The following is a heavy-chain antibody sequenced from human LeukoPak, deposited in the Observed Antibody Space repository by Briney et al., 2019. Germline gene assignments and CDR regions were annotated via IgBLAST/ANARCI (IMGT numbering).Heavy chain of an antibody. J-gene: IGHJ4*02. Sequence: PSETLSLTCAVYGGSFSAYYWSWIRQPPGKGLEWIVEINHSGSTNYNPPLKSRVTISVDTSRNQFSLKVSSVTAADTAVYYCARSERSGIYFDYWGQGTLVTVSS. CDR2: INHSGST. CDR1: GGSFSAYY. V-gene: IGHV4-34*01. D-gene: IGHD6-13*01. CDR3: ARSERSGIYFDY.